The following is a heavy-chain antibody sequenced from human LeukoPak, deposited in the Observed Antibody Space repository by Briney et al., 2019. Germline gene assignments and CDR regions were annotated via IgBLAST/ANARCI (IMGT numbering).Heavy chain of an antibody. CDR3: ARCAYYYDSSGYCPFDP. D-gene: IGHD3-22*01. Sequence: ASVKVSCKASGYTFTSYGISWVRQAPGQGVEWMGWISAYNGNTNYAQKLQGRVTMTTDTSTSTAYMELRSLRSDDTAVYYCARCAYYYDSSGYCPFDPWGQGTLVTVSS. J-gene: IGHJ5*02. V-gene: IGHV1-18*01. CDR2: ISAYNGNT. CDR1: GYTFTSYG.